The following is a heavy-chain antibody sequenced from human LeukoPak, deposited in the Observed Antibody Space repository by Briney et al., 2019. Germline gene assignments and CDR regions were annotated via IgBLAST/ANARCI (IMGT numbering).Heavy chain of an antibody. J-gene: IGHJ4*02. V-gene: IGHV3-30-3*01. Sequence: PGRSLRLSCAASGFTFSSYAMHWVRQAPGKGLEWVAVISYDGSNKYYADSVKGRFTISIDNSKTTLYLQMNSLRAEDTAVYYCARAEVGASDYWGQGTLVTVSS. CDR1: GFTFSSYA. D-gene: IGHD1-26*01. CDR3: ARAEVGASDY. CDR2: ISYDGSNK.